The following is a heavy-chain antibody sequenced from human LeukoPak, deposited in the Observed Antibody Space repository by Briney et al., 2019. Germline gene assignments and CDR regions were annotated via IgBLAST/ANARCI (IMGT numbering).Heavy chain of an antibody. CDR3: ARSPGYGDYLYYFDY. CDR1: GGTLSSYA. D-gene: IGHD4-17*01. Sequence: SVKVSCKASGGTLSSYAISWVRQAPGQGLEWMGGIIPIFGTANYAQKFQGRVTITADESTSTAYMELSSLRSEDTAVCYCARSPGYGDYLYYFDYWGQGTLVTVSS. J-gene: IGHJ4*02. V-gene: IGHV1-69*13. CDR2: IIPIFGTA.